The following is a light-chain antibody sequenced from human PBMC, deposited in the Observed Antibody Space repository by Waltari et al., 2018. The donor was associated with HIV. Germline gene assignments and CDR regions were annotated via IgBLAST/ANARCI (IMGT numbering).Light chain of an antibody. CDR1: SSNIGARAHFD. V-gene: IGLV1-40*01. Sequence: QSVLTQPPSVSGAPGQTVTISCTGSSSNIGARAHFDVHWYQQLPGTAPKLLICGNNNRPSGVPDRFSCSKSGASASLAITGLQAEDEADYYCQSYDTRLSGSVFGGGTKLTVL. J-gene: IGLJ3*02. CDR2: GNN. CDR3: QSYDTRLSGSV.